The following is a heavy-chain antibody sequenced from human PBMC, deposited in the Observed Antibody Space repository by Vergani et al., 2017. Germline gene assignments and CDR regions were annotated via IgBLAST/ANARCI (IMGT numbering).Heavy chain of an antibody. CDR3: ASGGLMVRGLFRRGWFDP. CDR2: IYHSGST. CDR1: GGSISGTNW. D-gene: IGHD3-10*01. Sequence: QVQLQESGPGLVKPPGTLSLTCAVSGGSISGTNWWSWVRQSPGKGLEWIGEIYHSGSTNYNPSLKSRVTISVDKSKNQFSLKLSSVTAADTAVYYCASGGLMVRGLFRRGWFDPWGQGTLVTVSS. J-gene: IGHJ5*02. V-gene: IGHV4-4*03.